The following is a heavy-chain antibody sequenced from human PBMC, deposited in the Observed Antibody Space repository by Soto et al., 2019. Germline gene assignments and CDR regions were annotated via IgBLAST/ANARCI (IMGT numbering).Heavy chain of an antibody. CDR1: CYSISSGYY. Sequence: SETLSLTCAFSCYSISSGYYWGWIRQPPGKGLEWIGSIYHSGSTYYNPSLKSRVTISVDTSKNQFSLKLSSVTAADTAVYYCARGTDSRRYSSWFDRWGPGTLVT. CDR3: ARGTDSRRYSSWFDR. D-gene: IGHD2-15*01. V-gene: IGHV4-38-2*01. J-gene: IGHJ5*02. CDR2: IYHSGST.